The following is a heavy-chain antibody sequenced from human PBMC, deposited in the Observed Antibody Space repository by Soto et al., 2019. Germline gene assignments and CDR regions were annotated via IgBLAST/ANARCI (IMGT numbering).Heavy chain of an antibody. J-gene: IGHJ6*02. CDR1: GGSISSSSYY. V-gene: IGHV4-39*01. Sequence: SETLSLTXTVSGGSISSSSYYWGWIRQPPGKGLEWIGSIYYSGSTYYNPSLKSRVTISVDTSKNQFSLKLSSVTAADTAVYYCARKYEYYDFRSGYYYGMDVWGQGTTVTVS. D-gene: IGHD3-3*01. CDR2: IYYSGST. CDR3: ARKYEYYDFRSGYYYGMDV.